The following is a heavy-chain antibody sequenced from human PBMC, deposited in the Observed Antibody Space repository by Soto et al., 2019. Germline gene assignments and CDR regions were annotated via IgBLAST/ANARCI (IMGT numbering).Heavy chain of an antibody. D-gene: IGHD6-19*01. Sequence: GGSLRLSCAASGFTFSSYAMSWVRQAPGKGLEWVSAISGSGGSTYYADSVKGRFTISRDNSKNTLYLQMNSLRAEDTAVYYCANSMYSSGWYGYYYYGMDVWGQGTTVTLSS. CDR3: ANSMYSSGWYGYYYYGMDV. J-gene: IGHJ6*02. V-gene: IGHV3-23*01. CDR1: GFTFSSYA. CDR2: ISGSGGST.